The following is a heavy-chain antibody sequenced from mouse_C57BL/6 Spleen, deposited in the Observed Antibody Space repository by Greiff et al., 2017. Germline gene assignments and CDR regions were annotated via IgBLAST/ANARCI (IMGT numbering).Heavy chain of an antibody. D-gene: IGHD1-1*01. CDR3: ARGRLNGSSYGAMDY. CDR2: IHPNSGST. CDR1: GYTFTSYW. J-gene: IGHJ4*01. Sequence: QVQLQQPGAELVKPGASVKLSCKASGYTFTSYWMHWVKQRPGQGLEWIGMIHPNSGSTNYNEKFKSKATLTVDKSSSTAYMQLSSLTSEDSAVYYCARGRLNGSSYGAMDYWGQGTSVTVSS. V-gene: IGHV1-64*01.